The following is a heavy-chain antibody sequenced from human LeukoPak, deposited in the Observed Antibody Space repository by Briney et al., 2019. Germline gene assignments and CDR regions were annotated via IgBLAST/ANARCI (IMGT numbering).Heavy chain of an antibody. Sequence: GGSLRLSCAASGFTFSSYAMSWVRQAPGKGLEWVSAISGSGGSAYYADSVKGRFTISRDNSKNTLYLQMNSLRAEDTAVYYCAKEQSYYDSSGYYHSFDYWGQGTLVTVSS. CDR3: AKEQSYYDSSGYYHSFDY. J-gene: IGHJ4*02. V-gene: IGHV3-23*01. CDR2: ISGSGGSA. D-gene: IGHD3-22*01. CDR1: GFTFSSYA.